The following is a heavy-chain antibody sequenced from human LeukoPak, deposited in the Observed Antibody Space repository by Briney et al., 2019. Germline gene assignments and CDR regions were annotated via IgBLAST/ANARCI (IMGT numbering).Heavy chain of an antibody. V-gene: IGHV3-23*01. CDR3: AKNGPRRAVGDSSGYYYHYDAFDI. J-gene: IGHJ3*02. Sequence: GGSLRLSCAASGFTFSSYAMSWVRQAPGKGLEWVSAISGSGGSTYYADSVKGRFTISRDNSKNTLYLQMNSLRAEDTAVYYCAKNGPRRAVGDSSGYYYHYDAFDIWGQGTMVTVSS. D-gene: IGHD3-22*01. CDR2: ISGSGGST. CDR1: GFTFSSYA.